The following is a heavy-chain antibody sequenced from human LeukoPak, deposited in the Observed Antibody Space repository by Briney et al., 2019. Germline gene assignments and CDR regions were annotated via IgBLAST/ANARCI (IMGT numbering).Heavy chain of an antibody. Sequence: GGSLRLSCAASGFSFSDFYMSWIRQAPGMGLEWIAYIGTRSNPIYYADSVKGRVTISRDDAKNSLYLQMNSLRDEDTAVYFCAGEARGSGRDFDYWGQGILVTVSS. CDR1: GFSFSDFY. CDR2: IGTRSNPI. CDR3: AGEARGSGRDFDY. J-gene: IGHJ4*02. V-gene: IGHV3-11*01. D-gene: IGHD1-26*01.